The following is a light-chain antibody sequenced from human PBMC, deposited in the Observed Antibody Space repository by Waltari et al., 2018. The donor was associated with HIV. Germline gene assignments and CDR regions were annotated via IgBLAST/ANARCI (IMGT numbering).Light chain of an antibody. CDR3: SSYANTNSVI. Sequence: QSALTQPASVSGSPGQSITISCSGTTSDVGSYNFVSWYQKHPGKAPKLMIHEVTNRASGASTRFSGYKSGKTAYRSISGLLTEDEADYYCSSYANTNSVIFGGGTKLTVL. CDR2: EVT. V-gene: IGLV2-14*03. CDR1: TSDVGSYNF. J-gene: IGLJ2*01.